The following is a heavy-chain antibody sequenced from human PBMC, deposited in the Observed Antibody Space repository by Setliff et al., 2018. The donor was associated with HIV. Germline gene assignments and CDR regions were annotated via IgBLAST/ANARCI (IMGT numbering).Heavy chain of an antibody. Sequence: ASVKVSCKASGYTFTNYDINWVRQSPGQGLEWLGWMNPNSGRAGSAQMFQGRLTMTRDTSTSTAYMELSSLTSEDTAVYFCARSRYQLLNDMDVWGKGTTVTVSS. V-gene: IGHV1-8*02. CDR3: ARSRYQLLNDMDV. J-gene: IGHJ6*03. D-gene: IGHD2-2*01. CDR1: GYTFTNYD. CDR2: MNPNSGRA.